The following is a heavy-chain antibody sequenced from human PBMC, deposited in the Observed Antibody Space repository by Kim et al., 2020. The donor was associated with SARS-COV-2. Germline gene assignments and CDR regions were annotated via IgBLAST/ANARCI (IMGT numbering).Heavy chain of an antibody. Sequence: SETLSLTCTVSGGSISSSSYYWGWIRQPPGKGLEWIGSIYYSGSTFNNSFHNRRTTLSENPTKTLFSLKSCAAAADNAVYYCSRQQPRGYYGGYYY. D-gene: IGHD2-15*01. CDR3: SRQQPRGYYGGYYY. CDR1: GGSISSSSYY. CDR2: IYYSGST. J-gene: IGHJ6*01. V-gene: IGHV4-39*01.